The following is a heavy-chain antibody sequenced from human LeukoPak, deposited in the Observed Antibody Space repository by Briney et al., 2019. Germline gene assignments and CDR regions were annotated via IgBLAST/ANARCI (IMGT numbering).Heavy chain of an antibody. D-gene: IGHD6-13*01. Sequence: GGSLRLSCTAFGFTLSSYGMHWVRQAPGKGLEWVTVIWHDGSNKYYADSVKGRFTISRDNSKNTLYLQMNSLRAEDTAVYYCAREGSHSSSWYNHYYYGMDVWGQGTTVTVSS. J-gene: IGHJ6*02. V-gene: IGHV3-33*01. CDR2: IWHDGSNK. CDR3: AREGSHSSSWYNHYYYGMDV. CDR1: GFTLSSYG.